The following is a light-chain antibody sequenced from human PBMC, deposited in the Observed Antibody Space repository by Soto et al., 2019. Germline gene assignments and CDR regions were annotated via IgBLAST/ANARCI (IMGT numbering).Light chain of an antibody. V-gene: IGLV2-8*01. CDR2: EVS. J-gene: IGLJ2*01. CDR3: SLFAGNNNLV. Sequence: QSALTQPPSASGSPGQSVTISCTGTSSDVGGYNYVSWYQQHPGKAPKLMISEVSKRPSGVPDRFSGSKSGNTASLTVSGLQAEDEADYYCSLFAGNNNLVFGGGTKLIVL. CDR1: SSDVGGYNY.